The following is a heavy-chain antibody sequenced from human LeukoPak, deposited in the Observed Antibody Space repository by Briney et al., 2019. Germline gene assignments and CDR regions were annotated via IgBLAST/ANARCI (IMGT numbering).Heavy chain of an antibody. D-gene: IGHD3-22*01. J-gene: IGHJ3*02. CDR2: IYPGDSDS. V-gene: IGHV5-51*01. CDR3: ARSPPPYYYDSSGYYRGPGAFDI. CDR1: GYSFTSYW. Sequence: GESLKISCKGSGYSFTSYWIGWVRQMPGKGPEWMGIIYPGDSDSRYSPSFQGQVTISADKSISTAYLQWSSLKASDTAMYYCARSPPPYYYDSSGYYRGPGAFDIWGQGTMVTVSS.